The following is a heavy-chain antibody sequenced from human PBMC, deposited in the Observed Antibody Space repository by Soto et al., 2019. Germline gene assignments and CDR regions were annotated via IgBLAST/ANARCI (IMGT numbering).Heavy chain of an antibody. CDR1: GFTFSSYA. J-gene: IGHJ4*02. Sequence: ESGGGVVQPGRSLRLSCAASGFTFSSYAMHWVRQAPGKGLEWVAVISYDGSNKYYADSVKGRFTISRDNSKNTLYLQMNSLRAEDTAVYYCARGGGSSSGGYFDYWGQGTLVTVSS. CDR3: ARGGGSSSGGYFDY. CDR2: ISYDGSNK. D-gene: IGHD2-15*01. V-gene: IGHV3-30-3*01.